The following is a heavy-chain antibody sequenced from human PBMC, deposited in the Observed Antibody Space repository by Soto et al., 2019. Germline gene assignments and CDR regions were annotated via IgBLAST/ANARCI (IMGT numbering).Heavy chain of an antibody. J-gene: IGHJ6*02. CDR2: ISSDGSNK. D-gene: IGHD1-1*01. V-gene: IGHV3-30-3*01. CDR1: GFTFSNNA. CDR3: ARGTTTSAFSAMDV. Sequence: QVQLVESGGGVVQPGRSLRLSCAASGFTFSNNAMDWVRQAPGKGLEWVAVISSDGSNKYIAESVKGRFTLSRDNSKNTLFLQLNSLRAEDTAIYYCARGTTTSAFSAMDVWGQGTTVTVSS.